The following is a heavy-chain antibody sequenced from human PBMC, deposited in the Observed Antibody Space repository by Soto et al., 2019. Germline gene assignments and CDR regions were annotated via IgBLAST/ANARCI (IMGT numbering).Heavy chain of an antibody. V-gene: IGHV1-69*13. CDR3: ASPRWLRSHYFDY. D-gene: IGHD5-12*01. CDR2: IIPIFGTA. Sequence: SVKVSCKASGGTFSSYAISWVRQAPGQGLEWMGGIIPIFGTANYAQKFQGRVTITADESTSTAYMELSSLRSEDTAVYYCASPRWLRSHYFDYWGQGTLVTVSS. CDR1: GGTFSSYA. J-gene: IGHJ4*02.